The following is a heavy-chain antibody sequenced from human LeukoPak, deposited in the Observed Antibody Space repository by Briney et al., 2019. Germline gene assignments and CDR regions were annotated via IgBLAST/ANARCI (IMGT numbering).Heavy chain of an antibody. V-gene: IGHV4-34*01. CDR3: ARRAFIAAAGTGFDY. Sequence: SETLSLTCAAYGGSFSGYYWSWIRQPPGKGLEWIGEINHSGSTNYNPSLKSRVTISVDTSKNQFSLKLSSVTAADTAVYYCARRAFIAAAGTGFDYWGQGTLVTVSS. CDR2: INHSGST. CDR1: GGSFSGYY. J-gene: IGHJ4*02. D-gene: IGHD6-13*01.